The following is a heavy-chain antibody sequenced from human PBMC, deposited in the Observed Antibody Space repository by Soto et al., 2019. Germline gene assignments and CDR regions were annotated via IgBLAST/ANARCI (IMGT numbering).Heavy chain of an antibody. CDR1: GGSFSGYY. CDR2: INHSGST. Sequence: PSETLSLTCAVYGGSFSGYYWSWIRQPPGKGLEWIGEINHSGSTNYNPSLKSRVTISVDTSKNQFSLKLSSVTAADTAVYYCARGSRVEESGYESQRGNYYFDYWGQGTLVTVSS. V-gene: IGHV4-34*01. CDR3: ARGSRVEESGYESQRGNYYFDY. D-gene: IGHD5-12*01. J-gene: IGHJ4*02.